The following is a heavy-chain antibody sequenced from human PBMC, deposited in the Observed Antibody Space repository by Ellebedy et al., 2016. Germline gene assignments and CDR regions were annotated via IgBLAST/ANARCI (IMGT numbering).Heavy chain of an antibody. Sequence: GESLKISXAASGFAFSSCWMHWVRQAPGKGLEWVSRINNGGGDITYADSVKGRFTISRDNAKNSLDLHINNLTVEDTAVYYCARDPRIPLAGTSRYYTYGMDVWGQGTTVTVSS. CDR1: GFAFSSCW. CDR3: ARDPRIPLAGTSRYYTYGMDV. CDR2: INNGGGDI. J-gene: IGHJ6*02. V-gene: IGHV3-74*03. D-gene: IGHD1-1*01.